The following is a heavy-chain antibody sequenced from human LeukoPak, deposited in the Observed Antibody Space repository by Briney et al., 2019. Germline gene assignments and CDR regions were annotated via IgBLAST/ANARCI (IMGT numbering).Heavy chain of an antibody. V-gene: IGHV4-30-2*01. D-gene: IGHD5-12*01. J-gene: IGHJ3*02. CDR2: IYHSGST. Sequence: SQTLPLTCAVSGGSISSGGYSWSWIRQPPGKGLEWIGYIYHSGSTYYNPSLKSRVTISVDRSKNQFSLKLSSVTAADTAVYYCAREDPTRHDAFDIWGQGTMVTVSS. CDR3: AREDPTRHDAFDI. CDR1: GGSISSGGYS.